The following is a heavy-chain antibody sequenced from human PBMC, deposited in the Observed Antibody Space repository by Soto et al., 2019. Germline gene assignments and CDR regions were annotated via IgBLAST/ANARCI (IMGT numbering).Heavy chain of an antibody. CDR1: GGSISSSSYY. V-gene: IGHV4-39*07. D-gene: IGHD3-16*02. Sequence: SETLSLTCTVSGGSISSSSYYWSWIRQPPGKGLEWIGEINHSGSTNYNPSLKSRVTISVDTSKNQFSLKLSSVTAADTAVYYCARGRSYDYIWGSYRSYYYYYMDVWGKGTTVTVSS. CDR2: INHSGST. J-gene: IGHJ6*03. CDR3: ARGRSYDYIWGSYRSYYYYYMDV.